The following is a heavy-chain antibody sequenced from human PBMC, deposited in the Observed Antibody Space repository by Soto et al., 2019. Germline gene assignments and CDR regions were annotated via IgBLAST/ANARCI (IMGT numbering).Heavy chain of an antibody. CDR2: INPNSGGT. CDR1: GYTFTGYY. CDR3: ARLEVSGYSSSLGAFDI. Sequence: ASVKVSCKASGYTFTGYYMHWVRQAPGQGLEWMGWINPNSGGTNYAQKFQGWVTMTRDTSISTAYMELSRLRSDDTAVYYCARLEVSGYSSSLGAFDIWGQGTMVTVSS. V-gene: IGHV1-2*04. J-gene: IGHJ3*02. D-gene: IGHD6-13*01.